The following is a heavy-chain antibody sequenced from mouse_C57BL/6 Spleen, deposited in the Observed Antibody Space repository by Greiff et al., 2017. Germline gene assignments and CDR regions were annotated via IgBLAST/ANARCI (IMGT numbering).Heavy chain of an antibody. Sequence: DVLLVESGGGLVQPGGSLSLSCAASGFTFTDYYMSWVRQPPGKALEWFGFIRNKANGYTTEYNSSVKGRFTISRDKSQSILYLQINALRAEDSATYYCASLYYGYFDVWGTGTTVTAAS. J-gene: IGHJ1*03. V-gene: IGHV7-3*01. D-gene: IGHD2-1*01. CDR2: IRNKANGYTT. CDR3: ASLYYGYFDV. CDR1: GFTFTDYY.